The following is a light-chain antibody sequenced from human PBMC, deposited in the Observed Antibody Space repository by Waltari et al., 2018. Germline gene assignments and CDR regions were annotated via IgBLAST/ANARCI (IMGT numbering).Light chain of an antibody. CDR1: QSVLYSYNNKNS. J-gene: IGKJ4*01. CDR2: WAS. Sequence: DIVMTQSPDSLAVSLCERATLNCKSSQSVLYSYNNKNSLAWYQQKPGQSPKLLIYWASTRESGVPDRFSGSGSGTDFTLSISSLQAEDVAVYYCQQYYTTLPFTFGGGTKVEIK. CDR3: QQYYTTLPFT. V-gene: IGKV4-1*01.